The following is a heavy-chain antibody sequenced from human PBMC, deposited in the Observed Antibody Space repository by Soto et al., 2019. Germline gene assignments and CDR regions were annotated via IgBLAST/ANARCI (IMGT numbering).Heavy chain of an antibody. CDR1: GFTFSNYA. Sequence: EVQLLESGGGLVQPGGSLRLSCAASGFTFSNYAMTWVRQAAGKGLEWVSSISGPGGSTYYADSVQGRFTISRDNSKNTLILQMHTLRAEDTALYYCARDERIAVAGTDNWGQGILVTVTS. CDR2: ISGPGGST. D-gene: IGHD6-19*01. V-gene: IGHV3-23*01. J-gene: IGHJ4*02. CDR3: ARDERIAVAGTDN.